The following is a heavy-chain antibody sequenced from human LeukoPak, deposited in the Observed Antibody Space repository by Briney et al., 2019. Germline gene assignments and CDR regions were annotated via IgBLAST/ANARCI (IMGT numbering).Heavy chain of an antibody. D-gene: IGHD6-19*01. J-gene: IGHJ4*02. CDR2: ILENGSNQ. V-gene: IGHV3-30*03. CDR1: GFTFSDYW. Sequence: GGSLRLSCAASGFTFSDYWMHWVRQAPGKGLDWVAVILENGSNQYYADSVKGRFTISRDNSKNTLFLQMNSLRGEDTAMYYCARVQGGGYRTADYWGQGTLVTVSS. CDR3: ARVQGGGYRTADY.